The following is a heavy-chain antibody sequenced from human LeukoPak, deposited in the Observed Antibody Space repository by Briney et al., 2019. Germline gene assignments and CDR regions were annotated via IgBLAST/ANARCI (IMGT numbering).Heavy chain of an antibody. CDR3: AKESWRFDS. CDR1: GFIFNNYA. V-gene: IGHV3-23*01. J-gene: IGHJ4*02. CDR2: IGETGSRT. D-gene: IGHD3-10*01. Sequence: PGGSLRLSCATSGFIFNNYAMSWVRQAPGKGLEWVSTIGETGSRTHYVDSVKGRFTISRDNSKNTLYLQMNSLRAEDTAIYYCAKESWRFDSWGQGTLVTVSS.